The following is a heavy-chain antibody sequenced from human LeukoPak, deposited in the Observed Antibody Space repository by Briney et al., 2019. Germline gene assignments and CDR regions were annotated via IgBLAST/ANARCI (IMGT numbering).Heavy chain of an antibody. J-gene: IGHJ5*02. CDR1: GYRFSNYW. CDR2: IYPGDSDT. Sequence: GESLKISCKGSGYRFSNYWIAWVRQMPGKGLEWLGIIYPGDSDTRYSPSFQGQGTISADKSINTAYLQWRSLKASDSAMYYCAGQLYSGGEDCFDPWGQGTLVTVSS. V-gene: IGHV5-51*01. D-gene: IGHD1-26*01. CDR3: AGQLYSGGEDCFDP.